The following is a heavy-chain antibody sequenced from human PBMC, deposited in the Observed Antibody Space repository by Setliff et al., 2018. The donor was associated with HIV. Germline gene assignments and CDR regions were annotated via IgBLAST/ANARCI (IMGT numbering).Heavy chain of an antibody. Sequence: KPSETLSLTCTVSGGSVSSTSYYWGWLRQAPGKGLEWIASVYFGGNTYNNPSLKSRVTISISADTSNKSFSLNLFSVTAADTAVYYCVGRDFSGGDSWGHGILVTSPQ. CDR1: GGSVSSTSYY. D-gene: IGHD6-25*01. J-gene: IGHJ5*01. CDR2: VYFGGNT. V-gene: IGHV4-39*02. CDR3: VGRDFSGGDS.